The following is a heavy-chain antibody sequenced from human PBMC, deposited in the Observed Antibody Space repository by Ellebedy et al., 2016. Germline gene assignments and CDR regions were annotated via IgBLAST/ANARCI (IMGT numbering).Heavy chain of an antibody. CDR3: ARQGGSYYLNYYYYYMDV. D-gene: IGHD1-26*01. J-gene: IGHJ6*03. Sequence: GESLKISXAASVSTFSSYVMSWVRQAPGKGLEWVSTVSGGAGGSTYYADSVKGRFTISRDNSKNTLYLRMSSLTAEDTAVYYCARQGGSYYLNYYYYYMDVWGKGTTVTVSS. CDR1: VSTFSSYV. CDR2: VSGGAGGST. V-gene: IGHV3-23*01.